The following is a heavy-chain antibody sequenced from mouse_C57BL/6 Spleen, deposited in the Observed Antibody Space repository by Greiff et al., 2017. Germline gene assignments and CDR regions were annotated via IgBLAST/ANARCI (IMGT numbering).Heavy chain of an antibody. CDR1: GYTFTSYW. CDR2: IHPNSGST. J-gene: IGHJ2*01. D-gene: IGHD3-2*02. Sequence: VQLQQPGAELVKPGASVKLSCKASGYTFTSYWMHWVKQRPGQGLEWIGMIHPNSGSTNYNEKFKSKATLTVDKSSSTAYMQLSSLTSEDSAVYYCARGQSSGPYGFDYWGQGTTLTVSS. CDR3: ARGQSSGPYGFDY. V-gene: IGHV1-64*01.